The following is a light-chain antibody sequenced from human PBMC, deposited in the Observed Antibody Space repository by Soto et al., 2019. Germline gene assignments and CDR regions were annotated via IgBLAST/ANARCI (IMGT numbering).Light chain of an antibody. V-gene: IGKV3-20*01. CDR3: QQSGSSPLT. J-gene: IGKJ4*01. CDR2: GAS. CDR1: QSVSSSY. Sequence: ESVLTQSPGTLSLSPGERATLSCRASQSVSSSYLAWYQQKPGQAPRLLIYGASSRATGIPDRFSGSGSGTDFTLAISRLEPEDFAVYYCQQSGSSPLTFGGGTKVDIK.